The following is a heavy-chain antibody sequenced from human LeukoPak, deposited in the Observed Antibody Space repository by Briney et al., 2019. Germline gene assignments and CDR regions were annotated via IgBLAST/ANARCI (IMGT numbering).Heavy chain of an antibody. CDR1: GGSISSSNW. J-gene: IGHJ4*02. Sequence: SGTLSLTCAVSGGSISSSNWWSWVRQPPGKGLEWIGEIYHSGSTNYNPSLKSRVTISVDKSKNQLSLKLSSVTAADTAVYYCARFAYSSSGYFDYWGQGTLVTVSS. V-gene: IGHV4-4*02. CDR2: IYHSGST. CDR3: ARFAYSSSGYFDY. D-gene: IGHD6-6*01.